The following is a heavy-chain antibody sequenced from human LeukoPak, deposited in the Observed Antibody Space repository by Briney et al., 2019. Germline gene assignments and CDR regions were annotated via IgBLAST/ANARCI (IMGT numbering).Heavy chain of an antibody. CDR2: LSYDGSNK. Sequence: PGGSLRLSCAASGFTFSSYAMHWVRQAPGKGLEWVAVLSYDGSNKYYADSVKGRFTISRDNSKSTLYLQMNSLRAEDTAVYYCAREDNFVATIKGYFDYWGQGTLVTVSS. V-gene: IGHV3-30*04. D-gene: IGHD5-12*01. CDR1: GFTFSSYA. CDR3: AREDNFVATIKGYFDY. J-gene: IGHJ4*02.